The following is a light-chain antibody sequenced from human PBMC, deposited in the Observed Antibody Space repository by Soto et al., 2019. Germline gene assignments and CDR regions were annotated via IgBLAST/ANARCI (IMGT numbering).Light chain of an antibody. CDR3: ATWDDSLGGPV. CDR1: SSNIGRNY. CDR2: RDN. J-gene: IGLJ2*01. Sequence: QSVLTQTPSVSGTPGQRVNISCSGSSSNIGRNYVYWYYQFPGTAPKLLIYRDNERPSGVPDRFSGSKSGTSASLAISGLRSGDEADYHCATWDDSLGGPVFGGGTKLTVL. V-gene: IGLV1-47*01.